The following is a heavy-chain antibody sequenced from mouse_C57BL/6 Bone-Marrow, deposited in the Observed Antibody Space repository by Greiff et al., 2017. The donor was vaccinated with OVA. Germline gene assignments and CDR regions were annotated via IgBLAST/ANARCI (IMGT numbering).Heavy chain of an antibody. J-gene: IGHJ3*01. V-gene: IGHV1-69*01. CDR1: GYTLTRYW. CDR2: IDPRSGNT. D-gene: IGHD4-1*01. Sequence: VQLQQLGAELVMPGASVKLSCKASGYTLTRYWMHWVKQRPGQGLEWIGEIDPRSGNTYYNKKFKGKATLTADKSSSTAYMELRILTSEDSAVYFCARAFWAVFAYWGQGTLVTVAA. CDR3: ARAFWAVFAY.